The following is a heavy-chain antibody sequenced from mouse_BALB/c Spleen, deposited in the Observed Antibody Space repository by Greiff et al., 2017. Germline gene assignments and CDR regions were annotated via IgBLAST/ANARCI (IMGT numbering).Heavy chain of an antibody. Sequence: DVLLVESGGGLVKPGGSLKLSCAASGFTFSDYYMYWVRQTPEKRLEWVATISDGGSYTYYPDSVKGRFTISRDNAKNNLYLQMSSLKSEDTAMYYCARKGDYYAMDYWGQGTSVTVSS. CDR3: ARKGDYYAMDY. V-gene: IGHV5-4*02. CDR1: GFTFSDYY. J-gene: IGHJ4*01. CDR2: ISDGGSYT.